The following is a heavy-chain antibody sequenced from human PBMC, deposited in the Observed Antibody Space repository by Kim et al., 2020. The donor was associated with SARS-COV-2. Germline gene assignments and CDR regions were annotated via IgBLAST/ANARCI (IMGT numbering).Heavy chain of an antibody. J-gene: IGHJ3*02. CDR3: ARDGYYDYVWGTDDAFDI. D-gene: IGHD3-16*01. CDR1: GFTFSSYS. Sequence: GALRLSCAASGFTFSSYSMNWVRQAPGKGLEWVSSISSSSSYIYYADSVKGRFTISRDNAKNSLYLQMNSLRAEDTAVYYCARDGYYDYVWGTDDAFDIWGQGTMVTVSS. V-gene: IGHV3-21*01. CDR2: ISSSSSYI.